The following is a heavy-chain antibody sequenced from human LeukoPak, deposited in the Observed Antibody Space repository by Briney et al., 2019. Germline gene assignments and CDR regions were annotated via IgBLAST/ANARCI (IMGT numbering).Heavy chain of an antibody. CDR2: IYYSGST. CDR3: ARYYASGWYGGGFDY. D-gene: IGHD6-19*01. V-gene: IGHV4-39*01. CDR1: GGSIGSTNYY. J-gene: IGHJ4*02. Sequence: SETLSLTCTVSGGSIGSTNYYWAWIRQPPGKGLEWIGSIYYSGSTYYNPSLKSRVTISVDTSKNQFSLRLSSVTAADTAVYYCARYYASGWYGGGFDYWGQGTLVTVSS.